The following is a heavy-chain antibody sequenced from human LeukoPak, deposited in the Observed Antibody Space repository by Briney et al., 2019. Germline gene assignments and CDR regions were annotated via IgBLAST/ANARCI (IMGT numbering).Heavy chain of an antibody. V-gene: IGHV1-46*01. J-gene: IGHJ6*02. D-gene: IGHD4-17*01. Sequence: ASVKVSCKASGYTFTSYYMHWVRQAPGQGLEWMGIINPSGGSTSYAQKFQGRVTMTRDTSTSTVYMELSSLRSEDTAVYYCARGGSSMTTKVNYYGMDVWGQGTTVTVSS. CDR1: GYTFTSYY. CDR3: ARGGSSMTTKVNYYGMDV. CDR2: INPSGGST.